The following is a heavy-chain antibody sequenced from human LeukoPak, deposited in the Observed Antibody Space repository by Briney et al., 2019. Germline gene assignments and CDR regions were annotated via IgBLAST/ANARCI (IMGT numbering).Heavy chain of an antibody. J-gene: IGHJ4*02. CDR2: TYYDGNT. V-gene: IGHV4-39*01. CDR1: RGSLSNNNDY. CDR3: ARQYDSSGYIMTFDY. D-gene: IGHD3-22*01. Sequence: PGTLCLSCTVSRGSLSNNNDYWGWIRQSPGRGLGWILSTYYDGNTFYNPSLRSRDTMYVDTSKIQFSLKLTSVTAADSAVYYCARQYDSSGYIMTFDYWGQGTLVTVSS.